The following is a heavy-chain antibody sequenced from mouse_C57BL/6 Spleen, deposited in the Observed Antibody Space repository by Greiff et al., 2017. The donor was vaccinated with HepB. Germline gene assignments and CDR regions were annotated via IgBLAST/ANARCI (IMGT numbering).Heavy chain of an antibody. CDR3: AREGAKLGRYAMDY. Sequence: QVQLQQPGAELVKPGASVKLSCKASGYTFTSYWIQWVKQRPGQGLEWIGEIDPSDSYTNYNQKFKGKATLTVDTSSSTAYVQLSSLTSEDSAVYYCAREGAKLGRYAMDYWGQGTSVTVSS. CDR2: IDPSDSYT. V-gene: IGHV1-50*01. D-gene: IGHD4-1*01. J-gene: IGHJ4*01. CDR1: GYTFTSYW.